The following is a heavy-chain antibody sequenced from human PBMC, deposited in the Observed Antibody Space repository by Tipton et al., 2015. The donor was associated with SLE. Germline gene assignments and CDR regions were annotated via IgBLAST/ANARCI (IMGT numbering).Heavy chain of an antibody. V-gene: IGHV4-34*01. Sequence: TLSLTCTVSGGSISSYYWSWFRQPPGKGLEWIGEINHSGSTNYHPSLKSRVTISVDTSQNQFSLKLSSVTSADTAVYYCARVVGSYNWFDPWGQGTLVTVSS. CDR3: ARVVGSYNWFDP. D-gene: IGHD2-15*01. CDR2: INHSGST. J-gene: IGHJ5*02. CDR1: GGSISSYY.